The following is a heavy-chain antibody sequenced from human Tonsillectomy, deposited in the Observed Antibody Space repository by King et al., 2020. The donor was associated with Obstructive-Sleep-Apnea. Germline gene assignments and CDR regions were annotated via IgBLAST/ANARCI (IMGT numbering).Heavy chain of an antibody. CDR1: GFTFSSYN. Sequence: VQLVESGGGVVQPGKSLRLSCAASGFTFSSYNIHWFRQAPGKGLEWVAGISYDGTNKYYADSVKGRFTISSENSKNTLYLQMNRLRPEDTAVYYCAKADYGGDWYFDLWGRGTLVTVSS. V-gene: IGHV3-30*18. CDR3: AKADYGGDWYFDL. CDR2: ISYDGTNK. D-gene: IGHD4-17*01. J-gene: IGHJ2*01.